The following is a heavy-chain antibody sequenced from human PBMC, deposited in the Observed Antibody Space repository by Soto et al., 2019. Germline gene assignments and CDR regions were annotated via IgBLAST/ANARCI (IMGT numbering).Heavy chain of an antibody. CDR3: AKGSIEYSASIDY. D-gene: IGHD5-12*01. CDR2: ISSSGGGS. J-gene: IGHJ4*02. V-gene: IGHV3-23*01. CDR1: GFSFTSYA. Sequence: EVHLLDSGGGLVQPGGSLRLSCAASGFSFTSYAMMWVRQAPAKGLEWVSVISSSGGGSYFADSVKGRFTISRDNSKNMLYLEMNSLRAEDPAIYFCAKGSIEYSASIDYWGQGTLVIVSS.